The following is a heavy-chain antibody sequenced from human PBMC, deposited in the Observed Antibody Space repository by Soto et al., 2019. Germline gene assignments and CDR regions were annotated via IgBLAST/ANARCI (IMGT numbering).Heavy chain of an antibody. CDR2: IKQDGSEK. Sequence: EVQLVESGGGLVQPGGSLRLSCAASGFTFSSYWMSWVRQAPGKGLEWVANIKQDGSEKYYVDSVKGRFTISRDNAQNSLYLQMNSLRAEDTAVYYCARVECGSGWFRWFDPWGQGTLVTVSS. J-gene: IGHJ5*02. CDR3: ARVECGSGWFRWFDP. D-gene: IGHD6-19*01. CDR1: GFTFSSYW. V-gene: IGHV3-7*01.